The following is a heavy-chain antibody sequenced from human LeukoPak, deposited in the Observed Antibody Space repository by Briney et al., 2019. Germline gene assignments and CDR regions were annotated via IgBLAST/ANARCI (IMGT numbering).Heavy chain of an antibody. CDR1: GGSISSSSYY. Sequence: SETLSLTCTVSGGSISSSSYYWGWIRQPPGKGLEWIGEINHSGSTNYNPSLKSRVTISVDTSKNQFSLKLSSVTAADTAVYYCARANYYGSGSYYFPYWGQGTLVTVSS. CDR3: ARANYYGSGSYYFPY. CDR2: INHSGST. V-gene: IGHV4-39*07. D-gene: IGHD3-10*01. J-gene: IGHJ4*02.